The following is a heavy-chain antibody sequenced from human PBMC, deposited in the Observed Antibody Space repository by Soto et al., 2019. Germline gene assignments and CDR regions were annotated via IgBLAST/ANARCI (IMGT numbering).Heavy chain of an antibody. D-gene: IGHD3-10*01. CDR2: IIRIFGTP. CDR3: ARQGSNEYYYYGMDV. Sequence: QVQLVQSGAEEKKPGSWVKVSCKASGGTFSSYAINWVRQAPGQGLEWMGGIIRIFGTPDYAQRFQGRVTITADESTSTAYMELSSLRSEDTAVYYCARQGSNEYYYYGMDVWGQGTTVTVSS. V-gene: IGHV1-69*12. CDR1: GGTFSSYA. J-gene: IGHJ6*02.